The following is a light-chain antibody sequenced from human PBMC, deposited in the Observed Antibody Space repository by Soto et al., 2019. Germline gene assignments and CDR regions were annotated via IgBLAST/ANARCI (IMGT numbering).Light chain of an antibody. V-gene: IGKV3-20*01. CDR3: QQYGRSPLT. CDR1: QSVSSSY. CDR2: SAS. Sequence: EIVLTQSPGTLSLSPGERAILSCRASQSVSSSYLAWYQQKPGQAPRLLIYSASSRATGIPDRFSGSGSGTDFTLTISRLEPADFAVYYCQQYGRSPLTFGGGTKVEIK. J-gene: IGKJ4*01.